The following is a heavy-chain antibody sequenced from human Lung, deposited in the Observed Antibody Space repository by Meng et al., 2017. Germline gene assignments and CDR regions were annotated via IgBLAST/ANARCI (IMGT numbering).Heavy chain of an antibody. CDR2: INHSGST. V-gene: IGHV4-34*01. CDR1: VVSLSDYY. CDR3: ARGPTTMAHDFDY. J-gene: IGHJ4*02. Sequence: QWQAKPWGAGLLKPAGPLPLTCVVPVVSLSDYYGSWIRQPPGKGLEWIGEINHSGSTNYNPSLESRATISVDTSQNNLSLKLSSVTAADSAVYYCARGPTTMAHDFDYWGQGTLVTVSS. D-gene: IGHD4-11*01.